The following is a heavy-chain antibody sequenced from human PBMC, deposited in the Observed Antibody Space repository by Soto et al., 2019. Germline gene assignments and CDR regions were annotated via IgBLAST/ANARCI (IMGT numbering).Heavy chain of an antibody. Sequence: QVQLQQWGAGLLKPSETLSLTCAVYGGSFSGYYWSWIRQPQGKGLEWIGEINHSGSTNYNPSLKSRLTISVDSSKNQFSLKLSSVSAADTAVYYCAREYGDYGVIDYWGQGTLVTVSS. CDR1: GGSFSGYY. D-gene: IGHD4-17*01. CDR2: INHSGST. CDR3: AREYGDYGVIDY. J-gene: IGHJ4*02. V-gene: IGHV4-34*01.